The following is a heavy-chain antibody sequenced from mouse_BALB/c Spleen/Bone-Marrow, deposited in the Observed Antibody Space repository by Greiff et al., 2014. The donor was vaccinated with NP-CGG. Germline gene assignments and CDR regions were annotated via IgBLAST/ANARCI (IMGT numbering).Heavy chain of an antibody. J-gene: IGHJ4*01. Sequence: VKLVESGPEVVRPGVSVKISCKGSGYTFTDYAMHWVKQSHAKSLEWIGVISTHNGNTNYNQKFKGKATMTVDKSSSTAYMELARLTSEDSAIYYCAREVRAPWYAMDYWGQGTSVTVSS. CDR3: AREVRAPWYAMDY. CDR1: GYTFTDYA. CDR2: ISTHNGNT. V-gene: IGHV1-67*01. D-gene: IGHD2-14*01.